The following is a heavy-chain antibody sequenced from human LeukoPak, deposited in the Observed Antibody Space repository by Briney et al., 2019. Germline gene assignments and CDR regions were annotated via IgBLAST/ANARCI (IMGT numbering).Heavy chain of an antibody. CDR1: GFTFSSYA. D-gene: IGHD5-12*01. CDR3: AKGYTAAWYDFDY. Sequence: GGSLRLSCAASGFTFSSYAMSWVRQAPGKGLEWVSHIHFSPGYTYYADSVKGRFTISRDNSKNMLYLQMSSLRAEDTAVYYCAKGYTAAWYDFDYWGQGTLVTVSS. CDR2: IHFSPGYT. J-gene: IGHJ4*02. V-gene: IGHV3-23*01.